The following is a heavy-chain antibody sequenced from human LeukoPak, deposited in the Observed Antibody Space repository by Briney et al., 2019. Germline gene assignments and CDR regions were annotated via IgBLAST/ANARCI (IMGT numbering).Heavy chain of an antibody. CDR3: ARGLWFGDENPPYFDY. V-gene: IGHV4-39*07. CDR1: GDSISSTNYY. D-gene: IGHD3-10*01. J-gene: IGHJ4*02. CDR2: IYYSGST. Sequence: SETLSLTCTVSGDSISSTNYYWGWIRQPPGKGLEWIGSIYYSGSTNYNPSLKSRVTISVDTSRNQFSLKLSSVTAADTAVYYCARGLWFGDENPPYFDYWGQGILVTVSS.